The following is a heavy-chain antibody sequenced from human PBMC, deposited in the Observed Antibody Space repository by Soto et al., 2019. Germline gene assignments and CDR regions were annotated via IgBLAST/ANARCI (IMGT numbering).Heavy chain of an antibody. D-gene: IGHD6-13*01. CDR1: GFTFSSYE. CDR2: ISSSGSTI. V-gene: IGHV3-48*03. CDR3: ASWGSSSWYESDP. J-gene: IGHJ5*02. Sequence: GGSLRLSCAASGFTFSSYEMNWVRQAPGKGLEWVSYISSSGSTIYYADSVKGRFTISRDNAKNSLHLQMNSLRAEDTAVYYCASWGSSSWYESDPWGQGTLVTVSS.